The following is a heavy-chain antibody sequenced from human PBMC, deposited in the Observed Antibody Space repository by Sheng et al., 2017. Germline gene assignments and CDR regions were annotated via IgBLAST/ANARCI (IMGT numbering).Heavy chain of an antibody. V-gene: IGHV4-59*01. Sequence: QVQLQESGPGLVKPSETLSLTCTVSGGSISSYYWSWIRQPPGKGLEWIGYIYYSGSTNYNPSLKSRVTISVDTSKNQFSLKLSSVTAADTAVYYCARAYDFWSPNWFDPWGQGTLVTGLL. J-gene: IGHJ5*02. CDR1: GGSISSYY. CDR2: IYYSGST. D-gene: IGHD3-3*01. CDR3: ARAYDFWSPNWFDP.